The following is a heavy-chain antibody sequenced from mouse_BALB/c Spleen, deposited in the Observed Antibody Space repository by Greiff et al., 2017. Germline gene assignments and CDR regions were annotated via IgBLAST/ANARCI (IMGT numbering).Heavy chain of an antibody. D-gene: IGHD1-1*01. CDR1: GFSLTSYG. V-gene: IGHV2-2*02. Sequence: VQLQQSGPGLVQPSQSLSITCTVSGFSLTSYGVHWVRQSPGKGLEWLGVIWSGGSTDYNAAFISRLSISKDNSKSQVFFKMNSLQANDTAIYYCARNTAPYYGSLDYWGQGTTLTVSS. CDR3: ARNTAPYYGSLDY. J-gene: IGHJ2*01. CDR2: IWSGGST.